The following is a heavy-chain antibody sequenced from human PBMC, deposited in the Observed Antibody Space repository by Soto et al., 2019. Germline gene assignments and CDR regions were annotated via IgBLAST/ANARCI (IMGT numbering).Heavy chain of an antibody. V-gene: IGHV3-74*01. CDR3: ARDIVATYYYYYGMDV. J-gene: IGHJ6*02. CDR2: INSDGSST. CDR1: GFTFSSYW. Sequence: GGSLRLSCAASGFTFSSYWMHWVRQAPGKGLVWVSRINSDGSSTSYADSVKGRFTISRDNAKNTLYLQMNSLRAEDTAVYYCARDIVATYYYYYGMDVWGQGTTVTVSS. D-gene: IGHD5-12*01.